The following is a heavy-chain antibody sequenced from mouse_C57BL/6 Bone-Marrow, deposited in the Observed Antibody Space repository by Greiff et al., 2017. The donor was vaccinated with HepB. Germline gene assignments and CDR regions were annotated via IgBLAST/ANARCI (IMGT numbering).Heavy chain of an antibody. CDR2: ISGGGGNT. J-gene: IGHJ4*01. Sequence: EVKLVESGGGLVKPGGSLKLSCAASGFTFSSYTMSWVRQTPEKRLEWVATISGGGGNTYYPDSVKGRFTISRDNAKNTLYLQMSRLRSEDTALYYCARLKGSYYSNSYAMDYWGQGTSVTVSS. V-gene: IGHV5-9*01. CDR3: ARLKGSYYSNSYAMDY. D-gene: IGHD2-5*01. CDR1: GFTFSSYT.